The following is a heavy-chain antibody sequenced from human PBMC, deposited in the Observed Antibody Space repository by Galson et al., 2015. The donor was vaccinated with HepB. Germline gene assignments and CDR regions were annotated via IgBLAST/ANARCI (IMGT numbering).Heavy chain of an antibody. J-gene: IGHJ4*02. CDR2: ITNSGGTT. D-gene: IGHD2-8*01. Sequence: LRLSCAASGFPFSSYAMSWVRQPPGKGLEWVSGITNSGGTTYYADSVKGRFTISRDNSKNTLHLETNSLRAEDTAVNYCAKDMYSTPGHIDDWGQGTLVTVSS. V-gene: IGHV3-23*01. CDR3: AKDMYSTPGHIDD. CDR1: GFPFSSYA.